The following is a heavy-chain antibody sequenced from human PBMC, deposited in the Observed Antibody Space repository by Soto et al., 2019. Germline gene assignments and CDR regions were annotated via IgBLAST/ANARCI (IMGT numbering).Heavy chain of an antibody. CDR1: GGSFSDFY. D-gene: IGHD2-21*02. Sequence: PSETLSLTCAVSGGSFSDFYWTWIRQPPGEGLEWIGEINHSGTTNFNPSLRSRLTISLDSSKKHFSLKLTSMTAADAAVYYCARADRTLVTSYGLDVWGQGTTVTVSS. V-gene: IGHV4-34*01. J-gene: IGHJ6*02. CDR2: INHSGTT. CDR3: ARADRTLVTSYGLDV.